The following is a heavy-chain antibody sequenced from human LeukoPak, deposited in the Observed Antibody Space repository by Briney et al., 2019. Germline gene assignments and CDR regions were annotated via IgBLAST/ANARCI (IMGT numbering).Heavy chain of an antibody. J-gene: IGHJ4*02. V-gene: IGHV1-24*01. CDR3: ATGYYDYVWGSYPLRY. CDR1: GYTLTELS. Sequence: ASVKVSCKVSGYTLTELSMHWVRQAPGKGLERMGGFDPEDGETIYAQKFQGRVTMTEDTSTDTAYMELSSLRSEDTAVYYCATGYYDYVWGSYPLRYWGQGTLVTVSS. D-gene: IGHD3-16*01. CDR2: FDPEDGET.